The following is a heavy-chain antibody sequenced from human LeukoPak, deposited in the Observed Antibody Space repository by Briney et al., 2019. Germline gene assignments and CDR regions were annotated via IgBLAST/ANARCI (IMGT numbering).Heavy chain of an antibody. D-gene: IGHD2-2*01. J-gene: IGHJ3*02. CDR2: IRSSGSTI. Sequence: GGSLRLSCAASGFTFSDYYMSWIRQAPGKGLEWVSYIRSSGSTIYYADSVKGRFTISRDNAKNSLYLQMNSLRAEDTAVFYCARTSILGIVVVPAAREDAFDIWGQGTMVTVSS. V-gene: IGHV3-11*04. CDR1: GFTFSDYY. CDR3: ARTSILGIVVVPAAREDAFDI.